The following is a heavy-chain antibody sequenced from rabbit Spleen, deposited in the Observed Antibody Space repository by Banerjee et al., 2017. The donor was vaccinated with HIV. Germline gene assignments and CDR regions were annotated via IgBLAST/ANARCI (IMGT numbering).Heavy chain of an antibody. V-gene: IGHV1S40*01. CDR3: ARETSSGWGIVSFYFSL. CDR2: IDSGSSGDT. Sequence: QSLEESGGDLVKPGASLTLTCTASGFSFSSRFYMCWVRQAPGKGLEWIACIDSGSSGDTYYANWAKGRFTISKTSSTTLTLQMTSLTAADTATYFCARETSSGWGIVSFYFSLWGQGTLVTVS. CDR1: GFSFSSRFY. D-gene: IGHD4-1*01. J-gene: IGHJ4*01.